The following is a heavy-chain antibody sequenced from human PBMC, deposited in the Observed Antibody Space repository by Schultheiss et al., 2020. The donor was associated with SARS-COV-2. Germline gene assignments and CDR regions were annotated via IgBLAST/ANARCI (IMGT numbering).Heavy chain of an antibody. D-gene: IGHD3-3*01. CDR2: INSDGSST. CDR1: GFTFSGYG. V-gene: IGHV3-74*01. Sequence: GGSLRLSCAASGFTFSGYGMHWVRQAPGKGLVWVSGINSDGSSTSYADSVKGRFTISRDNAKNTLYLQMNSQRAEDTAVYYCARGDLGTILGVGTSDYWGQGTLVTVSS. J-gene: IGHJ4*02. CDR3: ARGDLGTILGVGTSDY.